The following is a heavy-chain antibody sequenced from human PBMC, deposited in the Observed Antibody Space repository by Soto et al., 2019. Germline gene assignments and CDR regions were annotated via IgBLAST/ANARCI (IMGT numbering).Heavy chain of an antibody. J-gene: IGHJ6*02. CDR2: ISGYNGDT. CDR3: AREGVRPYYYSGMDV. Sequence: QVHLVQSGAEVKKPGASVKVSCKASGYSFTTYGISWVRQAPGQGLEWMGWISGYNGDTSYAQNFQARVTMTTDTSKSTAYVVRRSLRSDDTAVYYCAREGVRPYYYSGMDVWGQGTTVTVSS. D-gene: IGHD2-21*01. CDR1: GYSFTTYG. V-gene: IGHV1-18*01.